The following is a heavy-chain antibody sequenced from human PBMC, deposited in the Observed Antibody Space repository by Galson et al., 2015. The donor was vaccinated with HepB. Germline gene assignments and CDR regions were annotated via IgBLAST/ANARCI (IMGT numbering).Heavy chain of an antibody. CDR1: GFTFSDYY. Sequence: SLRLSCAASGFTFSDYYMSWIRQAPGKGLEWVSYISGSGTYTNYADSVQGRFTISRDNAKNSLFLQLNSLRAEDTAVYYCARDPIVGARGAFHYWGQGTLVTVSS. V-gene: IGHV3-11*05. J-gene: IGHJ4*02. CDR2: ISGSGTYT. D-gene: IGHD1-26*01. CDR3: ARDPIVGARGAFHY.